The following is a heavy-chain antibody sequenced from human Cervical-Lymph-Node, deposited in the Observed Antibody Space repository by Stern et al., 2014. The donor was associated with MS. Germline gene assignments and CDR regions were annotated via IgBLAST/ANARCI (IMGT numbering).Heavy chain of an antibody. CDR3: AKGRGYQSAAGRSDY. V-gene: IGHV3-23*04. D-gene: IGHD6-13*01. CDR1: GFTFSSYA. CDR2: ISGSGGST. Sequence: EMQLVESGGGLVQPGGSLRLSCAASGFTFSSYAMSWVRQAPGKGLEWVSAISGSGGSTYYADSVKGRFTISRDSSKNTLYLQMNSLRAEDTAVYYCAKGRGYQSAAGRSDYWGQGTLVTVSS. J-gene: IGHJ4*02.